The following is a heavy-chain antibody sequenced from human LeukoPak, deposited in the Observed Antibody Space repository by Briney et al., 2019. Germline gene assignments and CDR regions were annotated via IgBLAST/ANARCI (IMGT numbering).Heavy chain of an antibody. CDR2: ISYDGSNK. CDR1: GFTFSGYA. J-gene: IGHJ4*02. V-gene: IGHV3-30*04. Sequence: PGGSLRLSCAASGFTFSGYAMHWVRQAPGKGLEWVAVISYDGSNKYHADSVRGRFTISRDNVKNTLDLQMNSLRAEDTAVYNCARSEMLTGYYMPYYFDYWGQGTLVTVSS. CDR3: ARSEMLTGYYMPYYFDY. D-gene: IGHD3-9*01.